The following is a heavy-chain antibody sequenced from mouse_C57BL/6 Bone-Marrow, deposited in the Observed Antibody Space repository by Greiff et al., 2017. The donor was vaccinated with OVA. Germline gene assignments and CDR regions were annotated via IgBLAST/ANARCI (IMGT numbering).Heavy chain of an antibody. CDR1: GYAFSSYW. Sequence: QVQLQQSGAELVKPGASVKISCKASGYAFSSYWMNWVKQRPGKGLEWIGQIYPGDGDTNYNGKFKGKATLTADKSSSTAYMQLSSLTSEDSAVYFCARSPITTVVAWYFDVWGTGTTVTVSS. CDR2: IYPGDGDT. V-gene: IGHV1-80*01. J-gene: IGHJ1*03. D-gene: IGHD1-1*01. CDR3: ARSPITTVVAWYFDV.